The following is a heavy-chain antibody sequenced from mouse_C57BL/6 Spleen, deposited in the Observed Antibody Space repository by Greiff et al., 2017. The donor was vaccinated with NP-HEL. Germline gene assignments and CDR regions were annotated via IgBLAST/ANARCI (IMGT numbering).Heavy chain of an antibody. D-gene: IGHD1-1*01. CDR3: AISNYYGSSYGWLAY. CDR1: GYTFTSYW. CDR2: IHPSDSDT. V-gene: IGHV1-74*01. J-gene: IGHJ3*01. Sequence: QVQLQQPGAELVKPGASVKVSCKASGYTFTSYWMHWVKQRPGQGLEWIGRIHPSDSDTNYNQKFKGKATLTVDNSSSAAYMQLSSLTSEDSAVYYCAISNYYGSSYGWLAYWGQGTLVTVSA.